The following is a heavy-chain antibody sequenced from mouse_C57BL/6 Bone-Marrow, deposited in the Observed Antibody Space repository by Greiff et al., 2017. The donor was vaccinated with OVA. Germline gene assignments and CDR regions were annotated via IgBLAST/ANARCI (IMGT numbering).Heavy chain of an antibody. CDR3: ASYYGHYYAMDY. V-gene: IGHV1-22*01. D-gene: IGHD1-1*01. CDR1: GYTFTDYN. CDR2: INPNNGGT. Sequence: EVQLQQSGPELVKPGASVKVSCKASGYTFTDYNMHWVKQSHGKSLEWIGYINPNNGGTSYNQKFKGKATLTVNKSSSTAYMELRSLTSEDSAVYYCASYYGHYYAMDYWGQGTSVTVSS. J-gene: IGHJ4*01.